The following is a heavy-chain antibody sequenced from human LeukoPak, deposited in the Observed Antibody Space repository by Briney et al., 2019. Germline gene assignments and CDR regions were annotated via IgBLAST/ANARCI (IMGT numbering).Heavy chain of an antibody. CDR2: ISGDGMNT. D-gene: IGHD3-16*01. CDR1: GFTFSNYW. Sequence: PGGPLRLSCTASGFTFSNYWMHWVRQAPGKGLVWVSRISGDGMNTAYADSVKGQFTISRDNAKNTLYLQMNSLRVEDTAVYYCARTSYYFDSWGQGTLVTVSS. CDR3: ARTSYYFDS. J-gene: IGHJ4*02. V-gene: IGHV3-74*01.